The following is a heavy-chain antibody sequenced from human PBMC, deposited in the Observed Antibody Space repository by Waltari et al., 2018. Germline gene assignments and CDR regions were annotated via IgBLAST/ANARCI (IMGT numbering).Heavy chain of an antibody. CDR1: GGSISSSSYY. V-gene: IGHV4-39*01. J-gene: IGHJ4*02. CDR3: ARHGDIVVVPAASHFDY. Sequence: QLQLQESGPGLVKPSETLSLTCTVSGGSISSSSYYWGWIRQPPGKGLEWIGSIYYRGSTYYNPALKSRVTISVDTSKNQFSLKLSSVTAADTAVYYCARHGDIVVVPAASHFDYWGQGTLVTVSS. CDR2: IYYRGST. D-gene: IGHD2-2*01.